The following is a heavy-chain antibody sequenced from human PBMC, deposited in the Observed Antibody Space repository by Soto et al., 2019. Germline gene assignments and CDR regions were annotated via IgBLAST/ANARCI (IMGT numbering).Heavy chain of an antibody. J-gene: IGHJ4*02. CDR2: IKQDGSEK. CDR3: ARLDFWSGYPIDFDY. CDR1: GFNFSSYL. D-gene: IGHD3-3*01. V-gene: IGHV3-7*01. Sequence: GGSLRLSCAASGFNFSSYLMSWVRQAPGKGLEWVANIKQDGSEKYYVDSVKGRFTISRDNAKNSLYLQMNSLRAEDTAVYYCARLDFWSGYPIDFDYWGQGTLVTVSS.